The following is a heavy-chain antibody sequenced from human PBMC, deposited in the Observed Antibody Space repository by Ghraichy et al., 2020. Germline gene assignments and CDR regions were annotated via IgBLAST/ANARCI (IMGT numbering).Heavy chain of an antibody. J-gene: IGHJ6*02. CDR3: ARDSDSSSSLNYYGMDV. CDR2: IWYDGSNK. D-gene: IGHD6-6*01. Sequence: SCAASGFTFSSYGMHWARQAPGKGLEWVAVIWYDGSNKYYTDSVKGRFTISRDNSKNTLYLQMNSLRAEDTAVYYCARDSDSSSSLNYYGMDVWGQGTTVTVSS. V-gene: IGHV3-33*01. CDR1: GFTFSSYG.